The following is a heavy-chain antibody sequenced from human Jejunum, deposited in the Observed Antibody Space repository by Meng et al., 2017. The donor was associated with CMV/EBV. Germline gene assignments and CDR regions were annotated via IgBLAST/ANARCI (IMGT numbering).Heavy chain of an antibody. CDR3: AKSEGYCTNSACYFDH. Sequence: GFSFSTSWMHWVRQAPGKGLVWVSRINSDGSITDYADSVRGRFTISRDNAKSTLYLQMNSLRADDTAIYYCAKSEGYCTNSACYFDHWAQGTLVTVSS. CDR1: GFSFSTSW. CDR2: INSDGSIT. J-gene: IGHJ4*02. V-gene: IGHV3-74*01. D-gene: IGHD2-8*01.